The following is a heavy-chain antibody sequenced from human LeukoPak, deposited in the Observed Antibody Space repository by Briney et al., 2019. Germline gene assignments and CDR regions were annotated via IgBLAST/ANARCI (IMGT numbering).Heavy chain of an antibody. D-gene: IGHD4-23*01. CDR1: GGSISSYY. J-gene: IGHJ4*02. Sequence: SETLSFTCTVSGGSISSYYWSWIRQPPGKGLEWIGEINHSGSTNYNPSLKSRVTISVDTSKNQFSLKLSSVTAADTAVYYCARGRDGGKYFDYWGQGTLVTVSS. V-gene: IGHV4-34*01. CDR2: INHSGST. CDR3: ARGRDGGKYFDY.